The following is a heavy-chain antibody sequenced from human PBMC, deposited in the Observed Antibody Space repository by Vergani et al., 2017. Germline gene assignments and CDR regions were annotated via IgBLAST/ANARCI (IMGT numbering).Heavy chain of an antibody. CDR2: IYPGDSDT. D-gene: IGHD5-18*01. J-gene: IGHJ4*02. CDR3: ARDQMDSGYSYGTTYFDY. Sequence: EVQLVQSGAEVKKPGESLKISCKGSGYSFTSYWIGWVRQMPGKGLEWMGIIYPGDSDTKYSPSFQGQVTMSADKSISTAYLQWSSLKASDTAMYYCARDQMDSGYSYGTTYFDYWGQGTLVTVSS. V-gene: IGHV5-51*01. CDR1: GYSFTSYW.